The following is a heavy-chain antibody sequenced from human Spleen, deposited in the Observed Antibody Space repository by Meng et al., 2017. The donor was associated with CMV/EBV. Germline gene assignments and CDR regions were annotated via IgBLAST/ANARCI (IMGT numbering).Heavy chain of an antibody. CDR2: IYHSGGT. CDR3: AWSGYYKGPFVG. D-gene: IGHD3-3*01. J-gene: IGHJ4*02. Sequence: SETLSLTCTVSGGSVRSGSFYWSWIRQPPGKELEWIGFIYHSGGTNYNPSLKSRVTISKDTSKNQFSLKLSSVTAADTAVYYCAWSGYYKGPFVGWGQGTLVTVSS. V-gene: IGHV4-61*01. CDR1: GGSVRSGSFY.